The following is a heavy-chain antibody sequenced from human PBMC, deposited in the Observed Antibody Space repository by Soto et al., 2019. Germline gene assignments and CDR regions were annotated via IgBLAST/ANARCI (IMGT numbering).Heavy chain of an antibody. CDR3: ARDSGWNPTYYYYGMDV. D-gene: IGHD1-1*01. CDR2: ISYDGSNK. Sequence: VQLLDSGGGLIQPGGSLRLSCAASGFTFRNYAMHWVRQAPGKGLEWVAVISYDGSNKYYADSVKGRFTISRDNSKNTLYLQMNSLRAEDTAVYYCARDSGWNPTYYYYGMDVWGQGTTVTVSS. CDR1: GFTFRNYA. V-gene: IGHV3-30-3*01. J-gene: IGHJ6*02.